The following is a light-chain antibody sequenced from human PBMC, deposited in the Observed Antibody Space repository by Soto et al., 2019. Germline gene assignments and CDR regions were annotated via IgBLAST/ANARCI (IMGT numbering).Light chain of an antibody. V-gene: IGKV3-15*01. CDR1: QSVSSSY. Sequence: IVLTQSPCTLSLSPGGRATLSCRASQSVSSSYLAWYQQKPGQAPRLLLYGASTRATGIPARFSGSGSGTEFTLTISSLQSEDFSVYYCQQYNNWPPWTFGQGTKVDIK. J-gene: IGKJ1*01. CDR2: GAS. CDR3: QQYNNWPPWT.